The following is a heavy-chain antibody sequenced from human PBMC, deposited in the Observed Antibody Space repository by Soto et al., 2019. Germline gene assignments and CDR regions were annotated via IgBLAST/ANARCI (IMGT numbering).Heavy chain of an antibody. CDR2: INHSGST. V-gene: IGHV4-34*01. J-gene: IGHJ4*02. D-gene: IGHD6-19*01. Sequence: SETLSLTCAVYGGSFSGYYWSWIRQPPGKGLEWIGEINHSGSTNYNPSLKSRVTISVDTSKNQFSLKLSSVTAADTAVYYCARGFSSGWYAHWGQGTLDTVSS. CDR1: GGSFSGYY. CDR3: ARGFSSGWYAH.